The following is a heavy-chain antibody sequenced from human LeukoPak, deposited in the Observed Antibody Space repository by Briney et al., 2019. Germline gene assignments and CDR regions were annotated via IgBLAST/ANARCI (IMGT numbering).Heavy chain of an antibody. Sequence: GGSLRLSCAASGFTFSSYWMAWVRQAPGKGLEWVANIKTDGYDKYYVDSLKGRFTISRDNAENSLYLQMDSLRAEDTAVYYCARGSGGNSYYYYYMDVWGKGTTVTVSS. CDR3: ARGSGGNSYYYYYMDV. J-gene: IGHJ6*03. CDR1: GFTFSSYW. CDR2: IKTDGYDK. V-gene: IGHV3-7*01. D-gene: IGHD4-23*01.